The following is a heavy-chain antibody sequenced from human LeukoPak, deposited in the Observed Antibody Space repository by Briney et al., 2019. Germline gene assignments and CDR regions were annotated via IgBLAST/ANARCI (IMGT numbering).Heavy chain of an antibody. J-gene: IGHJ4*02. CDR3: TRVGYIDEGIDY. CDR1: DFTFSAYW. V-gene: IGHV3-7*04. CDR2: IKQDGSKK. D-gene: IGHD5-24*01. Sequence: GGSLRLSCAASDFTFSAYWMSWVRQAPGKGLEWVANIKQDGSKKSYVDSVKGRFTNSRDNAKNSLYLQMNSLRAEDTAIYYCTRVGYIDEGIDYWGQGTLVTVSS.